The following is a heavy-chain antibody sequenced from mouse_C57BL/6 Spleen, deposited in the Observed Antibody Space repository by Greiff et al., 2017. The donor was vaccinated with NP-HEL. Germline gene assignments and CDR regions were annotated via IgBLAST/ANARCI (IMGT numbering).Heavy chain of an antibody. CDR3: ARNGYYPLYYAMDY. Sequence: VQLKESGGGLVKPGGSLTLSCAASGFTFSDYGMHWVRQAPETGLEWVAYISSGSSTIYYADTVKGRFTISRDNAKNTLFLQMTSLRSEDTAMYYCARNGYYPLYYAMDYWGQGTSVTVSS. CDR1: GFTFSDYG. J-gene: IGHJ4*01. V-gene: IGHV5-17*01. CDR2: ISSGSSTI. D-gene: IGHD2-3*01.